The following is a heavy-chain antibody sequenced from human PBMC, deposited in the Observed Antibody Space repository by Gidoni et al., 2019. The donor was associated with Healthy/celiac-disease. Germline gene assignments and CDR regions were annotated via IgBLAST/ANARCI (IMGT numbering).Heavy chain of an antibody. Sequence: DVQLVESGGGLVQPGGSLILSCASSGFTFRSYCMSWVRKAPGKGLEWVANIKQDGSEKYYGDSVKGRLTISRDNAKNSLYLQMNSLRAEDTAVYYCARSPLYCSGGSCYSFVGLDYWGQGTLVTVSS. CDR2: IKQDGSEK. D-gene: IGHD2-15*01. V-gene: IGHV3-7*01. CDR3: ARSPLYCSGGSCYSFVGLDY. J-gene: IGHJ4*02. CDR1: GFTFRSYC.